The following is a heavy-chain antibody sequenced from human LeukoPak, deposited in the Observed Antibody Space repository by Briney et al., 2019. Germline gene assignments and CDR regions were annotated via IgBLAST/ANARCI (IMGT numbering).Heavy chain of an antibody. J-gene: IGHJ6*03. V-gene: IGHV1-46*01. CDR2: INPSGGST. CDR1: GYTFTSYY. CDR3: ARFYYDSSGGGVYYYYMDV. Sequence: ASVKVSCKASGYTFTSYYMHWVRQAPGQGLEWMGIINPSGGSTSYAQKFQGRVIMTRDTSTSTVYMELSSLRSEDTAVYYCARFYYDSSGGGVYYYYMDVWGKGTTVTVSS. D-gene: IGHD3-22*01.